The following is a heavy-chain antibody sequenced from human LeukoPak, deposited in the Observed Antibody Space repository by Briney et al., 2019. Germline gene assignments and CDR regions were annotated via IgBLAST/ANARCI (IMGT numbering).Heavy chain of an antibody. J-gene: IGHJ2*01. CDR1: GFTFSRYT. CDR2: ISGSGGST. V-gene: IGHV3-23*01. D-gene: IGHD2-15*01. CDR3: AKPRHSSYWYFDL. Sequence: GGSLRLSCAGSGFTFSRYTFNWVRQAPGKGLEWVSAISGSGGSTYYADSVKGRFTISRDNSKNTLYLQMNSLRAEDTAVYYCAKPRHSSYWYFDLWGRGTLVTVSS.